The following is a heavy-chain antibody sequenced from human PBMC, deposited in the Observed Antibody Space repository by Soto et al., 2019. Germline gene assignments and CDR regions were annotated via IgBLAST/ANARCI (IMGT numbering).Heavy chain of an antibody. D-gene: IGHD2-15*01. J-gene: IGHJ6*02. CDR2: INPNSGGT. CDR1: GYTFTGYY. Sequence: ASVKVSCKASGYTFTGYYMHWVRQAPGQGLEWIGWINPNSGGTNYAQKFQGWVTMTRDTSISTAYMELSRLRSDDTAVYYCARDRAGYCSGGSCYSTHYYYGMDVWGQGTTVTVSS. V-gene: IGHV1-2*04. CDR3: ARDRAGYCSGGSCYSTHYYYGMDV.